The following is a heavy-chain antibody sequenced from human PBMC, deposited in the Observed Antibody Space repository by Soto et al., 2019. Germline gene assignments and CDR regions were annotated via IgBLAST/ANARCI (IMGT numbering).Heavy chain of an antibody. V-gene: IGHV5-51*03. CDR2: IYPSDSAI. D-gene: IGHD4-4*01. CDR1: GYSFTSQW. Sequence: PGESLKISCKGSGYSFTSQWIGWVRQMPGKGLEWMGFIYPSDSAIKYSPSFQGLVTISADKSITTAYRQWSSLKASDTAMYYCASRKVTSDAFDFWGQGTMATVSS. CDR3: ASRKVTSDAFDF. J-gene: IGHJ3*01.